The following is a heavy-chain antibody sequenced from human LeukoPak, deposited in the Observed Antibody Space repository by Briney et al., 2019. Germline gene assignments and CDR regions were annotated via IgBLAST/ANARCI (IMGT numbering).Heavy chain of an antibody. CDR3: ARGLQSWFDP. Sequence: SETLSLTCTVSGGSVSSGSYYWSWIRQPPGKGLEWIGYIYYSGSTNYNPSLKSRVTISVDTSKNQFSLKLSSATAADTAVYYCARGLQSWFDPWGQGTLVTVSS. J-gene: IGHJ5*02. CDR2: IYYSGST. CDR1: GGSVSSGSYY. V-gene: IGHV4-61*01.